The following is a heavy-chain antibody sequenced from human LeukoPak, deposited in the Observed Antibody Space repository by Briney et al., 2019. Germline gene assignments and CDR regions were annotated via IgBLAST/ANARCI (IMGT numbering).Heavy chain of an antibody. J-gene: IGHJ6*02. D-gene: IGHD6-13*01. Sequence: SETLSLTCTVSGGSISSYYWSWIRQPPGNGLEWIGYIYYSGSTNYNPSLKSRVTTSVDTSKNQFSLKLSSVTTADTAVYYCARTEAAGTPRYYYGMDVWGQGTTVTVSS. CDR3: ARTEAAGTPRYYYGMDV. CDR2: IYYSGST. V-gene: IGHV4-59*08. CDR1: GGSISSYY.